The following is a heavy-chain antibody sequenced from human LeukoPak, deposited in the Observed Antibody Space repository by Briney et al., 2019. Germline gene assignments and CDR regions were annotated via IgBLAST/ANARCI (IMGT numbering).Heavy chain of an antibody. CDR3: ARVGVECSGRSCYPVAHLDY. CDR1: GYTFTGYY. Sequence: GASVKVSCKASGYTFTGYYMHWVRQAPGQGLEWMGWINPNSGGTNYAQKFQGRVTMTRDTSISTAYMELSRLRSDDTAVYYCARVGVECSGRSCYPVAHLDYWGQGTLVTVSS. J-gene: IGHJ4*02. D-gene: IGHD2-15*01. CDR2: INPNSGGT. V-gene: IGHV1-2*02.